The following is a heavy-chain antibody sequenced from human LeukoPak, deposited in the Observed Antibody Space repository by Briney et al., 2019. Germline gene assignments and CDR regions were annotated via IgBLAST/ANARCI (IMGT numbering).Heavy chain of an antibody. J-gene: IGHJ4*02. Sequence: SETLSLTCTVSDYSIRSGYYWGWIRQPPGKGLQWIGTISHSGSTYYNPSLKSRVTISVDTSKNQFSLKLTSVTAAATAVYSFSGSGVSGVNFDLWGQGILVTVSS. CDR3: SGSGVSGVNFDL. CDR2: ISHSGST. CDR1: DYSIRSGYY. V-gene: IGHV4-38-2*02. D-gene: IGHD3-10*01.